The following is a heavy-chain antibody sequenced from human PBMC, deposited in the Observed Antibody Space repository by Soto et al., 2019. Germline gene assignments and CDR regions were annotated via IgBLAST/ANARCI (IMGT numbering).Heavy chain of an antibody. V-gene: IGHV4-34*01. J-gene: IGHJ6*02. Sequence: QVQLQQWGAGLLKPSETLSLTCAVYGGSFSGYYWSWIRQPPGKVLEWIGEINHSGSTNYNPSLKSRVTISVDTSKNQFSLKLSSVTAADTAVYYCASGAPTPGIAARLVYYYYGMDVWGQGTTVTVSS. CDR3: ASGAPTPGIAARLVYYYYGMDV. D-gene: IGHD6-6*01. CDR1: GGSFSGYY. CDR2: INHSGST.